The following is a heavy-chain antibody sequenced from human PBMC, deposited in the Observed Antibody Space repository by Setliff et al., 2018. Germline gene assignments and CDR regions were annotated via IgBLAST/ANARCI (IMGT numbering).Heavy chain of an antibody. V-gene: IGHV4-61*09. CDR1: GGSISSGSYY. J-gene: IGHJ6*02. D-gene: IGHD6-13*01. CDR3: AREWGSSSWSSPRYYYYGMDV. CDR2: LYTSGST. Sequence: SETLSLTCTVSGGSISSGSYYWSWIRQPAGKGLEWIGHLYTSGSTTYNPSLTSRVTISVNTSKNQLSLHLSPVTAADTAVYSCAREWGSSSWSSPRYYYYGMDVWGQGTTVTVSS.